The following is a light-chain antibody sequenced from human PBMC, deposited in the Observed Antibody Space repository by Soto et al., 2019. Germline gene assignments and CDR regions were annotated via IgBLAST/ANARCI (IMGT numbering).Light chain of an antibody. CDR1: QGISHY. V-gene: IGKV1-9*01. CDR3: QHLNDYLAIT. CDR2: AAS. Sequence: DIQLTQSPSFLSASVGDRVTITCRSSQGISHYLGWYQQKPGRAPKLVIYAASTLQSGVPSRFSGSGSGTEFTLTISSLQPEDFANYYGQHLNDYLAITFGQGTRLEIK. J-gene: IGKJ5*01.